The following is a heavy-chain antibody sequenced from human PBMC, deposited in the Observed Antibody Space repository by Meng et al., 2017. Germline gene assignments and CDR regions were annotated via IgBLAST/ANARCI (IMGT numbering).Heavy chain of an antibody. CDR3: AKTYYDSSGYYKPVDY. J-gene: IGHJ4*02. Sequence: GESLKISCAASGFTFSSYAMSWVRQAPGKGLEWVSAISGSGGSTYYADSVKGRFTISRDNSKNTLYLKMNSLRAEDKGVYYCAKTYYDSSGYYKPVDYWGQGTLVTVSS. CDR1: GFTFSSYA. V-gene: IGHV3-23*01. CDR2: ISGSGGST. D-gene: IGHD3-22*01.